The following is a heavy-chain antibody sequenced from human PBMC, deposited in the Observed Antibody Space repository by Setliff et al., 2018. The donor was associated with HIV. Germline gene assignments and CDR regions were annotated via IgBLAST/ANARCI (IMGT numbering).Heavy chain of an antibody. J-gene: IGHJ1*01. CDR3: ARVPTSSWYVTTQRTKEYFHH. CDR2: INHSGST. Sequence: SETLSLTCAVYGGSLSGYHWSWIRQSPEKGLEWIGEINHSGSTNYNPSLKSRVTMSVDTSKNQFSLKLSSVTAADTAIYYCARVPTSSWYVTTQRTKEYFHHWGQGTLVTVSS. CDR1: GGSLSGYH. V-gene: IGHV4-34*01. D-gene: IGHD6-13*01.